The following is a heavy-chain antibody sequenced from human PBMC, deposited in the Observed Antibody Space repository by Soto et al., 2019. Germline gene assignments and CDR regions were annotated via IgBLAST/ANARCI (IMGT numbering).Heavy chain of an antibody. D-gene: IGHD2-21*02. CDR1: GGSISSSSYF. CDR3: ARHPSDFWFDP. Sequence: QLQLQESGPGLVKPSETLSLTCSVSGGSISSSSYFWGWIHQPPGKWLEWIGSIYYSGSTYYNPSLKRRVTVSVDTSKNQCSLKLSSVTAADTAVYYCARHPSDFWFDPWCQGTLVTVST. CDR2: IYYSGST. J-gene: IGHJ5*02. V-gene: IGHV4-39*01.